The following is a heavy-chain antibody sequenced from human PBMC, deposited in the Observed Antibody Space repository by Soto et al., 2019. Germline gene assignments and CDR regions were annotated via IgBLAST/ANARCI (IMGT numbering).Heavy chain of an antibody. J-gene: IGHJ4*02. D-gene: IGHD5-12*01. Sequence: EVQLVESGGGLVKPGGSLRLSCAASGFTFSSYSMNWVRQAPGKGLEWVSSISSSSSYIYYADSVKGRFTISRDNAKNSLYLQMKSLRAEDTAVYYCAKREYSGQNDYWGQGTLFTVSS. CDR3: AKREYSGQNDY. V-gene: IGHV3-21*01. CDR1: GFTFSSYS. CDR2: ISSSSSYI.